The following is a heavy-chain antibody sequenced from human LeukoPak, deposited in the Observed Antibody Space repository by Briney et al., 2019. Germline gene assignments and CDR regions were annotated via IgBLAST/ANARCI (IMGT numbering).Heavy chain of an antibody. CDR3: ARQFWSGYPRFDY. CDR2: IYSSGNT. J-gene: IGHJ4*02. Sequence: SETLSLTCSVSGGSIFNYYWIWIRQPPGKGLEWIGNIYSSGNTNYNPSLKSRVTISVDTSKNQFPLKLSSVTAADTAVYYCARQFWSGYPRFDYWGQGNLVTVSS. CDR1: GGSIFNYY. D-gene: IGHD3-3*01. V-gene: IGHV4-59*01.